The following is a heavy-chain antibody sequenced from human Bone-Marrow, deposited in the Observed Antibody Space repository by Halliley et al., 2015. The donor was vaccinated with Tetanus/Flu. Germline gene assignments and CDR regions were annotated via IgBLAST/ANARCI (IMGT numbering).Heavy chain of an antibody. CDR3: AKATENDYGDFDY. J-gene: IGHJ4*02. D-gene: IGHD4-17*01. V-gene: IGHV3-30*18. CDR1: GFTFSSHG. CDR2: ISYDGGNK. Sequence: QLVQSGGGVVQPGRSLRLSCAASGFTFSSHGMHWVRQAPGKGLEWVAVISYDGGNKHFADSVKGRFTISRDNSKNTLFLQMNSLGAEDTAEYFCAKATENDYGDFDYWGQGTLVTVSS.